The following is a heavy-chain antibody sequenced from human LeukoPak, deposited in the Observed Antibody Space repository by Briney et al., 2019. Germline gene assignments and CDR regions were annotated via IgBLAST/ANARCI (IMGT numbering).Heavy chain of an antibody. CDR1: GYTFTSYD. D-gene: IGHD3-22*01. CDR2: INPSGGST. CDR3: ARERGSSGYYRY. Sequence: ASVKVSCKASGYTFTSYDINWVRQAPGQGLEWMGIINPSGGSTSYAQKFQGRVTMTRDTSTSTVYMELSSLRSEDTAVYYCARERGSSGYYRYWGQGTLVTVSS. V-gene: IGHV1-46*01. J-gene: IGHJ4*02.